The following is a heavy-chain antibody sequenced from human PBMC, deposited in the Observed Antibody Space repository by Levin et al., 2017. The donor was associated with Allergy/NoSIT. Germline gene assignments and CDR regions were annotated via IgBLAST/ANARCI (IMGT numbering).Heavy chain of an antibody. CDR1: GYIFTDYY. Sequence: GESLKISCKAFGYIFTDYYIHWVRQAPGQGLEWMGWINPNNGGTIYAQNFQGRVTMTTDTSITTAYMELDRLTSAHTAAYYCARWNNNDIYGLRDTFDIWGQGTMVTVSS. D-gene: IGHD1/OR15-1a*01. V-gene: IGHV1-2*02. CDR3: ARWNNNDIYGLRDTFDI. CDR2: INPNNGGT. J-gene: IGHJ3*02.